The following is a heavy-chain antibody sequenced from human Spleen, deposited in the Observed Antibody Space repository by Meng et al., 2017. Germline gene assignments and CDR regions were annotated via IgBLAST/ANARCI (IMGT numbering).Heavy chain of an antibody. J-gene: IGHJ6*02. CDR3: ARARSRVFGRYFDWLATPYGMDV. CDR1: GYTFSSYD. CDR2: MNPNSGNT. V-gene: IGHV1-8*01. Sequence: ASVKVSCKASGYTFSSYDIEWARQATGQGLEWMGWMNPNSGNTGYAQKFQGRVTITRNTSISTAYMELSSLRSEDTAVYYCARARSRVFGRYFDWLATPYGMDVWGQGTMVTVSS. D-gene: IGHD3-9*01.